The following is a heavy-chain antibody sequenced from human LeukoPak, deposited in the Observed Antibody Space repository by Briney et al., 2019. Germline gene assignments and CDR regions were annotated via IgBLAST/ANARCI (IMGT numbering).Heavy chain of an antibody. J-gene: IGHJ3*02. Sequence: GGSLRLSCAASGFTFRGYWMHWVRQAPGKGLVWVSRTNADGRTTNYADSVKGRFTVSRDNSKNTLYLQMNSLRAEDTAEYYCAKDYRGRAFDIWGQGTMVTVSS. CDR1: GFTFRGYW. CDR2: TNADGRTT. D-gene: IGHD1-26*01. CDR3: AKDYRGRAFDI. V-gene: IGHV3-74*01.